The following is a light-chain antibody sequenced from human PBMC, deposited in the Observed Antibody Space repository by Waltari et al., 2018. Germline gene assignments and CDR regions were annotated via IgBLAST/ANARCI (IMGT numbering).Light chain of an antibody. V-gene: IGLV5-45*03. Sequence: QAVLTQPSSLSASPGASASLTCTLRSGVNVANHRIYWYQQKPGSPPQYLLRYKSDTDKQQGSGVPSRSSGSKDVSAHVQILLTSRRQSEDEADYYCMILHSGASEFGGGTKLTVL. CDR3: MILHSGASE. J-gene: IGLJ2*01. CDR2: YKSDTDK. CDR1: SGVNVANHR.